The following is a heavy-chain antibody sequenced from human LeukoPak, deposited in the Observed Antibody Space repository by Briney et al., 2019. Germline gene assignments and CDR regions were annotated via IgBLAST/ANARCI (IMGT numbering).Heavy chain of an antibody. J-gene: IGHJ6*02. Sequence: PSETLSLTFTVYGASFSTFYWSWIRQSPGKGLGLSGEVNHSGSTHYNQPLKSRVIISVDTSNNQFSLKLSSVTAADTAVYYCARLILTGYYGMDVWGQGTTVTVSS. D-gene: IGHD3-9*01. CDR2: VNHSGST. CDR1: GASFSTFY. V-gene: IGHV4-34*01. CDR3: ARLILTGYYGMDV.